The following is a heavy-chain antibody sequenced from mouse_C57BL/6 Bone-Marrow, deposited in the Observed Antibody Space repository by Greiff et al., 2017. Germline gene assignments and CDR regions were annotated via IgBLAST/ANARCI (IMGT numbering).Heavy chain of an antibody. CDR2: IYPRSGNT. CDR1: GYTFTSYG. V-gene: IGHV1-81*01. D-gene: IGHD1-1*01. Sequence: VQRVESGAELARPGASVKLSCKASGYTFTSYGISWVKQRTGQGLEWIGEIYPRSGNTYYNEKFKGKATLTADKSSSTAYMELRSLTSEDSAVYFCARDYYGSSYWYFDVWGTGTTVTVSS. CDR3: ARDYYGSSYWYFDV. J-gene: IGHJ1*03.